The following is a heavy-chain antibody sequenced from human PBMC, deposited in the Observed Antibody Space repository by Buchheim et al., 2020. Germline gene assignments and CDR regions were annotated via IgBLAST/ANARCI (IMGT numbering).Heavy chain of an antibody. V-gene: IGHV3-33*01. CDR1: GFTFSSYG. CDR3: ARDAYYYDSSGYFDY. D-gene: IGHD3-22*01. CDR2: IWYDGSNK. J-gene: IGHJ4*02. Sequence: QVQLVESGGGVVQPGRSLRLSCAASGFTFSSYGMHWVRQAPGKGLEWVAVIWYDGSNKYYADSVKGRFTISRDNSKNTLYLQMNSLRAEDTAVYYCARDAYYYDSSGYFDYWGQGTL.